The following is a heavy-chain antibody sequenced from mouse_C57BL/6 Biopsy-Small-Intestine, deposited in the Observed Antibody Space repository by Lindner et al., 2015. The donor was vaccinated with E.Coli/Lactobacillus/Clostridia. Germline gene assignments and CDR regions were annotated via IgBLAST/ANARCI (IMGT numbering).Heavy chain of an antibody. D-gene: IGHD2-1*01. CDR2: IDTATGNT. Sequence: SVKVSCKASGDTFTSYPIHWMRQAPGQRLEWLGWIDTATGNTKYSQTFQGRVTINTDVSANTAYLDLTRLRSDDTAVYYCARESAGYYGPGSYYRKLEYYLEEWGQGTLVTVS. CDR1: GDTFTSYP. V-gene: IGHV1-84*02. CDR3: ARESAGYYGPGSYYRKLEYYLEE. J-gene: IGHJ3*02.